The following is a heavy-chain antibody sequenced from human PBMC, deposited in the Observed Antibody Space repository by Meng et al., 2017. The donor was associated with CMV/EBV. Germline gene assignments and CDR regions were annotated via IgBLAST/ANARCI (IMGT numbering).Heavy chain of an antibody. D-gene: IGHD3-16*02. CDR1: GFTFSSYW. J-gene: IGHJ6*02. V-gene: IGHV3-15*01. CDR2: IKSKTDGGTT. CDR3: TTASLRHYYDMDV. Sequence: GESLKISCAASGFTFSSYWMSWVRQAPGKGLEWVGRIKSKTDGGTTDYAAPVKGRFTISRDDSKNTLYLQMNSLKTEDTAVYYCTTASLRHYYDMDVWGQGTTVTVSS.